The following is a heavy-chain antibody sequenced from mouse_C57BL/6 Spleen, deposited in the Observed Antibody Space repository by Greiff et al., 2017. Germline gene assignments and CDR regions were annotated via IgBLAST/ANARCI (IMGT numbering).Heavy chain of an antibody. V-gene: IGHV1-7*01. D-gene: IGHD2-2*01. CDR1: GYTFTSYW. CDR3: ATAVTTGDWYFDV. J-gene: IGHJ1*03. Sequence: QVQLQQSGAELAKPGASVKLSCKASGYTFTSYWMHWVKQRPGQGLEWIGYINPSSGYTKYNQKFKDKATLTADKSSSTAYMQLSSLTDEDSEVYDCATAVTTGDWYFDVWGTGTTVTVSS. CDR2: INPSSGYT.